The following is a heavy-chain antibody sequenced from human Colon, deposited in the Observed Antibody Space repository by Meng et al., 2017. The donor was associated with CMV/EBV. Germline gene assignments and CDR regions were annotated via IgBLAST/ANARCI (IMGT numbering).Heavy chain of an antibody. CDR1: GFTFRSFW. CDR3: ARTPGSSPAGGDGMDV. V-gene: IGHV3-48*03. J-gene: IGHJ6*02. CDR2: INTLENSN. Sequence: GESPMTSRASSGFTFRSFWMHRVRQAPGKGLEWVAYINTLENSNFYPDSVKGRFPISRDNAKNSLHLQMNCLRVEDSAIYYCARTPGSSPAGGDGMDVWGQGTTVTVSS. D-gene: IGHD6-13*01.